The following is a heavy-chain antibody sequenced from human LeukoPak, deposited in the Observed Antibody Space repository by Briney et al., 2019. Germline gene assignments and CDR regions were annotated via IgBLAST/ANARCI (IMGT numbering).Heavy chain of an antibody. CDR1: GGSISSYY. D-gene: IGHD6-6*01. J-gene: IGHJ4*02. CDR3: ARVEAYSSSLGFPYFDY. CDR2: IYYSGST. Sequence: SETLSLTCTVSGGSISSYYWSWIRQPPGKGLEWIGYIYYSGSTNYNPSLKSRVTISVDTSKNQFSLKLSSVTAADTAVYYCARVEAYSSSLGFPYFDYWGQGTLVTVSS. V-gene: IGHV4-59*01.